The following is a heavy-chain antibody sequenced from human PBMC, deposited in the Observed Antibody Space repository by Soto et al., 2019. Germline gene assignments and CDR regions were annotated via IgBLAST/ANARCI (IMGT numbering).Heavy chain of an antibody. CDR3: ARDRGNYYDSSGYYMSSGY. CDR2: ISAYNGNT. V-gene: IGHV1-18*01. CDR1: GYTFTSYG. J-gene: IGHJ4*02. Sequence: ASVKVSCKASGYTFTSYGISWVRQAPGQGLEWMGWISAYNGNTNYAQKLQGRVTMTTDTSTSTAYMELRSLRSDDTAVYYCARDRGNYYDSSGYYMSSGYWGQGTLVTVYS. D-gene: IGHD3-22*01.